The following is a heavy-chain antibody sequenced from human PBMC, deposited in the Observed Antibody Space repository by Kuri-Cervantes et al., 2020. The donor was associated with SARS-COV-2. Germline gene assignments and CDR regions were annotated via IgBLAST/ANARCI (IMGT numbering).Heavy chain of an antibody. Sequence: ASVKVSCKASGYTFNTYGISWVRQAPGQGLEWMGWMNPNSGNTGYAQKFQGRVTMTRNTSISTAYMELSSLRSEDTAVYYCARDFSPYYYYMDVWGKGTTVTVSS. D-gene: IGHD2/OR15-2a*01. V-gene: IGHV1-8*01. CDR1: GYTFNTYG. CDR3: ARDFSPYYYYMDV. J-gene: IGHJ6*03. CDR2: MNPNSGNT.